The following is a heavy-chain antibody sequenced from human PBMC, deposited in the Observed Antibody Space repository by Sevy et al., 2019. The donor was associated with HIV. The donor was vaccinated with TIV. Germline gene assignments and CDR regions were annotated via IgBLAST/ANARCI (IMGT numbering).Heavy chain of an antibody. CDR3: VRDGLASATDFDY. V-gene: IGHV3-7*01. CDR2: IKEDGSDK. D-gene: IGHD2-15*01. CDR1: GFTFSNYW. J-gene: IGHJ4*02. Sequence: GGSLRLSCEVSGFTFSNYWMTWVRQAPAKGLEWVANIKEDGSDKYYGDSVKGRFSLSRDNAKNSLYLQMDSLRAEDTAVYYCVRDGLASATDFDYWGQGTLVTVSS.